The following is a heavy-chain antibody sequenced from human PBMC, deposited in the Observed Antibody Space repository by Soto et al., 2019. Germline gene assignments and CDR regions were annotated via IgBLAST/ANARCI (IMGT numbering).Heavy chain of an antibody. V-gene: IGHV3-7*05. CDR1: GFTFRSYW. CDR3: ARGEFYSSDL. D-gene: IGHD4-4*01. J-gene: IGHJ5*02. Sequence: EVQLVESGGGLVQPGGSLRLSCVASGFTFRSYWMSWVRQAPGKGLAWVANINEDESEKNYVDSVKGRFTISRDNAKNSLYLQMNRLSAEESDMYFCARGEFYSSDLRGQGTLVTVSP. CDR2: INEDESEK.